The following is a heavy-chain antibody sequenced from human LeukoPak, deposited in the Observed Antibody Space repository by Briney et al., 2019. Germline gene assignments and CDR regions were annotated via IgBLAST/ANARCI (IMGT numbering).Heavy chain of an antibody. V-gene: IGHV3-53*01. CDR1: GFTVSSNY. CDR2: IDSGGST. D-gene: IGHD5-24*01. Sequence: GGSLRLSCAASGFTVSSNYMSWVRQAPGKGLEWVSVIDSGGSTYYADSVKGRFTISRDNSKNTLYLQMNSLRAEDTAVYYCARDPRRAGMAPHYYYYYGMDVWGQGTTVTVSS. J-gene: IGHJ6*02. CDR3: ARDPRRAGMAPHYYYYYGMDV.